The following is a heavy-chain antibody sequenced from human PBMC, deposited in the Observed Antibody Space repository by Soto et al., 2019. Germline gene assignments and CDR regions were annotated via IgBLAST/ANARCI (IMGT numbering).Heavy chain of an antibody. CDR3: ARAGYYDILTGYPHADYYYYGMDV. Sequence: AESLTISCKVSGYSFTSYWIVWVLQMPGKGLECMGIIYPGDSDTRYSPSFQGQVTISADKSISTAYLQWSSLKASDTAMYYCARAGYYDILTGYPHADYYYYGMDVWGQGTTVTVSS. CDR2: IYPGDSDT. CDR1: GYSFTSYW. V-gene: IGHV5-51*01. D-gene: IGHD3-9*01. J-gene: IGHJ6*01.